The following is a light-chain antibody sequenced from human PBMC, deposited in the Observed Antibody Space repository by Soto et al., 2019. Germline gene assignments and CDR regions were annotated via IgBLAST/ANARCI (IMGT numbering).Light chain of an antibody. J-gene: IGLJ2*01. CDR1: SSDVGDYNY. CDR2: EVS. V-gene: IGLV2-14*01. Sequence: QSVLTQPASVSGSPGQSITISCTGTSSDVGDYNYVSWYQHRPGKAPKLIIYEVSNRPSGLSNRFSGSKSGNTASLTISGLQTEDEADYYCASYTSGNTNVLFGGGTKLTVL. CDR3: ASYTSGNTNVL.